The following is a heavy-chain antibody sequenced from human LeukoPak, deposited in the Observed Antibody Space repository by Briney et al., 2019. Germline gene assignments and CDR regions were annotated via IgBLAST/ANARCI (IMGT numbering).Heavy chain of an antibody. D-gene: IGHD2-2*01. V-gene: IGHV3-23*01. CDR1: GFTFSSYA. Sequence: GSVRHSCAASGFTFSSYAMSWVRQAPGKGLEWVSAISGSGGSTYYADSVKGRFTISRDNSKNTLYLQMNSLRAEDTAVYYCAKGGEYQLLQRDYFDYWGQGTLVTVSS. CDR3: AKGGEYQLLQRDYFDY. CDR2: ISGSGGST. J-gene: IGHJ4*02.